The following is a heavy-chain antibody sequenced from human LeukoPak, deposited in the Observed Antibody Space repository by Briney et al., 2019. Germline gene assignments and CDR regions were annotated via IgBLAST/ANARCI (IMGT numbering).Heavy chain of an antibody. CDR1: GLAFSAYK. V-gene: IGHV3-74*01. J-gene: IGHJ4*02. Sequence: GGSLRLSCAASGLAFSAYKMHWVRQAPRKGLVWVSRISTDGYTTDYADFVQGRFTASRDNTKNTWSLEMNSLRAEDTAVYYCAKVQRGDFDYWGQGTLVTVSS. CDR3: AKVQRGDFDY. D-gene: IGHD6-25*01. CDR2: ISTDGYTT.